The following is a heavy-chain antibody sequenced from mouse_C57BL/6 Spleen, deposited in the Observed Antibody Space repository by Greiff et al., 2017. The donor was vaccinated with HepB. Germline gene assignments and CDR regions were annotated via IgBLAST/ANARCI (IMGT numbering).Heavy chain of an antibody. CDR2: IYPGSGNT. CDR1: GYSFTSYY. D-gene: IGHD1-1*01. CDR3: ARGDYGSSYDY. J-gene: IGHJ2*01. Sequence: QVQLQQSEPELVKPGASVKISCKASGYSFTSYYIHWVKQRPGQGLEWIGWIYPGSGNTKYNEKFKGKATLTADTSSSTAYMQLSSLTSEDSAVYYCARGDYGSSYDYWGQGTTLTVSS. V-gene: IGHV1-66*01.